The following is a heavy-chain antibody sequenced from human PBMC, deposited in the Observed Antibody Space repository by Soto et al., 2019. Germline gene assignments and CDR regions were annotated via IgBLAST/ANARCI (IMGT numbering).Heavy chain of an antibody. CDR3: GREAGLMPAALPIDY. CDR1: GYTFTNYG. V-gene: IGHV1-18*01. D-gene: IGHD2-2*02. CDR2: ISPYNGDT. Sequence: ASVKVSCKTSGYTFTNYGINWVRQAPGQGLEWMGWISPYNGDTNYAQKLHGRVTMTTDTSTSTAYMEVRSLRSDDTAVFYCGREAGLMPAALPIDYWGQGTLGTSPQ. J-gene: IGHJ4*02.